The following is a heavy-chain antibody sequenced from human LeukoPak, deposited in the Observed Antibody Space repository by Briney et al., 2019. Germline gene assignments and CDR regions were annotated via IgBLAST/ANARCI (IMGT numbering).Heavy chain of an antibody. CDR3: AKDGPGPYDFWSGYYYYYYYGMDV. D-gene: IGHD3-3*01. V-gene: IGHV3-23*01. J-gene: IGHJ6*02. CDR2: ISGSGGST. Sequence: GGSLRLSCAAPGLTFSSHWMHWVRQAPGKGLEWVSAISGSGGSTYYADSVKGRFTISRDNSKNTLYLQMNSLRAEDTAVYYCAKDGPGPYDFWSGYYYYYYYGMDVWGQGTTVTVSS. CDR1: GLTFSSHW.